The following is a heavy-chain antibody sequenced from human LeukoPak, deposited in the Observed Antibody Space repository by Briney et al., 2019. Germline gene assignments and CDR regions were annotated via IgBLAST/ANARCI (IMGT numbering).Heavy chain of an antibody. CDR2: MNPNSGNT. D-gene: IGHD6-13*01. Sequence: ASVKVSCKASGYTFISYDINWVRQATGQGLEWMGWMNPNSGNTGYAQKFQGRVTMTRNTSISTAYMELSSLRSEDTAVYYCARVLGIAAAGTVDYWGQGTLVTVSS. V-gene: IGHV1-8*01. CDR3: ARVLGIAAAGTVDY. CDR1: GYTFISYD. J-gene: IGHJ4*02.